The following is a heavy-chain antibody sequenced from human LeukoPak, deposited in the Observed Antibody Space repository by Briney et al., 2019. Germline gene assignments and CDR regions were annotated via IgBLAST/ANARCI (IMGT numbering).Heavy chain of an antibody. J-gene: IGHJ4*02. CDR3: ARAKIYYYDSSGPVDY. CDR2: INPSGGST. Sequence: ASVKVSCKASGYTFTGYYMHWVRQAPGQGLEWMGIINPSGGSTSYAQKFQGRVTMTRDTSTSTVYMELSSLRSEDTAVYYCARAKIYYYDSSGPVDYWGQGTLVTVSS. V-gene: IGHV1-46*01. CDR1: GYTFTGYY. D-gene: IGHD3-22*01.